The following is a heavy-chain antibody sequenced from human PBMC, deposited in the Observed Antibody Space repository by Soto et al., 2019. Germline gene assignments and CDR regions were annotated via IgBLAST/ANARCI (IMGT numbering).Heavy chain of an antibody. V-gene: IGHV2-5*02. CDR2: IYWDDDK. Sequence: QITLKESGPTLVKPTQTLTLTCTFSGFSLSTSGVGVGWIRQPPGKALEWLALIYWDDDKRYSPSLKSRLTTTKDTSKNRGVLTRTNMAPVDTATYYCAHLPRVTIFEVVTEKGYTCFAPWAREPWSPSPQ. J-gene: IGHJ5*02. CDR1: GFSLSTSGVG. CDR3: AHLPRVTIFEVVTEKGYTCFAP. D-gene: IGHD3-3*01.